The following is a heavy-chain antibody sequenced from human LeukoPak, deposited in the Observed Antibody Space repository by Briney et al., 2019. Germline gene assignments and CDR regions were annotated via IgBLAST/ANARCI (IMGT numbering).Heavy chain of an antibody. D-gene: IGHD1-26*01. Sequence: GGSLRLSCAASGFTFSSYWMTWVRQAPGKGLEWVANIKEDGSEKYYVDSVKGRFTISRGNAKNSLYLQMNSLRAEDTAVYYCARDYSGSYYLILDYWGQGTLVTVSS. CDR2: IKEDGSEK. CDR1: GFTFSSYW. J-gene: IGHJ4*02. V-gene: IGHV3-7*01. CDR3: ARDYSGSYYLILDY.